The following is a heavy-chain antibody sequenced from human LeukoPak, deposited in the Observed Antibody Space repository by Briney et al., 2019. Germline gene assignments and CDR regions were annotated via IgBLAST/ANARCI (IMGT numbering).Heavy chain of an antibody. Sequence: GASVKVSCKASGGTFSSYAISWVRQAPGQGLEWMGGIIPIFGTANYAQKFQGRVTMTRDTSTSTVYMELSSLRSEDTAVYYCARDSHCSSTSCYFGSVYWFDPWGQGTLVTVSS. V-gene: IGHV1-69*05. J-gene: IGHJ5*02. CDR1: GGTFSSYA. CDR2: IIPIFGTA. D-gene: IGHD2-2*01. CDR3: ARDSHCSSTSCYFGSVYWFDP.